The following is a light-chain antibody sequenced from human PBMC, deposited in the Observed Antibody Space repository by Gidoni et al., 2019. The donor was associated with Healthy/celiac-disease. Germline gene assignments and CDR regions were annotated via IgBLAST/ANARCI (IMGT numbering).Light chain of an antibody. J-gene: IGKJ4*01. V-gene: IGKV3-11*01. CDR3: QQRSNWPPT. CDR2: DAS. Sequence: EIVLTQSPATLSLSPGERATLTRRASQSVSSYLAWYQQKPGQAPRLLIYDASNRATGIPARFSGSGSGTDFSLTISSLAPEDFSVYYCQQRSNWPPTFGGGTKVEIK. CDR1: QSVSSY.